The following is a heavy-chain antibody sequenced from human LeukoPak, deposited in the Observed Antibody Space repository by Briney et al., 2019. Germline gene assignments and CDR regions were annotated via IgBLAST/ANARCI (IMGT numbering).Heavy chain of an antibody. CDR2: ISSSGSTI. CDR1: GFTFSDYY. D-gene: IGHD3-16*01. V-gene: IGHV3-11*01. Sequence: GSLRLSCAASGFTFSDYYMSWIRQAPGKGLEWVSYISSSGSTIYYADSVKGRFTISRDNSKNSLYLQMNSLRAEDTAVYYCARDSKVWARAFDIWGQGTMVTVSS. CDR3: ARDSKVWARAFDI. J-gene: IGHJ3*02.